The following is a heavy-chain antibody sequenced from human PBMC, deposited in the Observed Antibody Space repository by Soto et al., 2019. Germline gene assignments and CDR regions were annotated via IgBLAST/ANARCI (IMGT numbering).Heavy chain of an antibody. CDR1: GYTFTSYA. V-gene: IGHV1-3*01. J-gene: IGHJ2*01. CDR3: ARNFTYGGNSYWYFDL. D-gene: IGHD4-17*01. Sequence: ASVKVSCKASGYTFTSYAMHWVRQAPGQRLEWMGWINAGNGNTKYSQKFQGRVTITRDTSASTAYMELSSLRSEDTAVYYCARNFTYGGNSYWYFDLWGRGTLVTVSS. CDR2: INAGNGNT.